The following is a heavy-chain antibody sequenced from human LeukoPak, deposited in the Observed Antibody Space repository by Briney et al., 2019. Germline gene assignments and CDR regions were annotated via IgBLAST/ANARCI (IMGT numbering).Heavy chain of an antibody. CDR1: GYTFTSYG. V-gene: IGHV1-18*01. Sequence: VSVKVSCKASGYTFTSYGISWVRQAPGQGLEWMGWISAYNGNTNYAQKLQGRVTMTTDTSTSTAYMELRSLRSDDTAVYYCARATYCGCDCYRNDAFDIWGQGTMVTVSS. CDR2: ISAYNGNT. CDR3: ARATYCGCDCYRNDAFDI. D-gene: IGHD2-21*02. J-gene: IGHJ3*02.